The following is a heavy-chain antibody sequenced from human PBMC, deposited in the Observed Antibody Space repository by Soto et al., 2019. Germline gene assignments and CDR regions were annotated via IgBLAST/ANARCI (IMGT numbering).Heavy chain of an antibody. CDR2: INPDNGNT. D-gene: IGHD2-15*01. V-gene: IGHV1-3*01. CDR3: ARGIATGQLDP. Sequence: SLNVSCKASGYTFTRYTMNWVRQAPGQRLEWMGWINPDNGNTKSSQKFQDRVIITRDTSASTAYMDLSSLRSEDTAVYYCARGIATGQLDPWGQGTLVTVSS. CDR1: GYTFTRYT. J-gene: IGHJ5*02.